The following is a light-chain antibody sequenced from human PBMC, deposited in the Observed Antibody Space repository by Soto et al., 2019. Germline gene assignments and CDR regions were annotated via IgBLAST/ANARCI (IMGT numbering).Light chain of an antibody. CDR1: QSVSSSY. J-gene: IGKJ1*01. Sequence: EIVLTQSPGTLSLSPGERATLSCRASQSVSSSYLAWYQQKPGQAPRLLIYGASSRATGIPDRSSGSGSGTDFTLTISRLEPEDFAVYYCQQYGSSPSCTFGQGTKVEIK. CDR3: QQYGSSPSCT. V-gene: IGKV3-20*01. CDR2: GAS.